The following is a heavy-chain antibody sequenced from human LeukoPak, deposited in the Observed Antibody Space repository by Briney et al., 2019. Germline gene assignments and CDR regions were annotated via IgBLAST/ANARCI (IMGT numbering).Heavy chain of an antibody. CDR3: AKGVGNWHLDY. CDR2: ISDDGSNT. J-gene: IGHJ4*02. V-gene: IGHV3-30*18. CDR1: GFTFSSYD. D-gene: IGHD1-1*01. Sequence: GGSLRLSCAASGFTFSSYDMHWVRQAPGKGLEWVAAISDDGSNTYYADSVKGRFTISRDNSKNTLYLQMNSLRLEDTALYYCAKGVGNWHLDYWGRGTLVTVSS.